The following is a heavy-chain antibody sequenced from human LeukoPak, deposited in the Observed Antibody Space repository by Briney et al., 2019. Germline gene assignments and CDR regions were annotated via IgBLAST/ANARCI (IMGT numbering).Heavy chain of an antibody. J-gene: IGHJ4*02. CDR1: GYTFTSYG. Sequence: ASVKVSCKASGYTFTSYGISWVRQAPGQGLEWMGWISAYNGNTNYAQKLQGRVTTTTDTSTSTAYMELRSLRSDDTAVYYCARAGVLRYFDWLSYFDYWGQGTLVTVSS. V-gene: IGHV1-18*01. CDR3: ARAGVLRYFDWLSYFDY. D-gene: IGHD3-9*01. CDR2: ISAYNGNT.